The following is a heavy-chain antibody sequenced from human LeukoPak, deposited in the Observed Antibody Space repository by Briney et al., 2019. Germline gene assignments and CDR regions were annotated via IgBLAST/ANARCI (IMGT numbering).Heavy chain of an antibody. CDR2: LTDSGVST. Sequence: GGPLRLSCAASGFAFSNYAMSWVRQAPGQGLEWVSTLTDSGVSTFYADSVKGRFTISRDNSKNTLSLQMNSLRAEDTAVYFCAKGRGATSTSCYNYWGQGTLVTVSS. J-gene: IGHJ4*02. CDR1: GFAFSNYA. CDR3: AKGRGATSTSCYNY. V-gene: IGHV3-23*01. D-gene: IGHD2-2*02.